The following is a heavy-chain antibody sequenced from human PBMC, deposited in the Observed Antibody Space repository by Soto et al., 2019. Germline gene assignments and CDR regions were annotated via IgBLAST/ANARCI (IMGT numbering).Heavy chain of an antibody. D-gene: IGHD4-17*01. CDR3: ARSQSGDYEGCGY. J-gene: IGHJ4*02. CDR1: GYTFTNYG. CDR2: ISASNGNT. V-gene: IGHV1-18*01. Sequence: QVQLVQSGAEVKKPGASVTVSCKASGYTFTNYGINWVRQAPGQGLEWMGWISASNGNTNYAKRVQGRVTMTTDTSTSTAYMELRSLRSDDTAVYYCARSQSGDYEGCGYWGQGTLVTVSS.